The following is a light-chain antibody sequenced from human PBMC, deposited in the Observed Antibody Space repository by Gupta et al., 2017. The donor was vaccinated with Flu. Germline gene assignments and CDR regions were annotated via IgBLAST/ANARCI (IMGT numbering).Light chain of an antibody. CDR3: QQTYRTRT. Sequence: DIQMTQSPSSLSASVGDRVTITCRASQSLSNYLNWYQQKPGEVPKLLIYAASSLHSGVPSRFSGYGSGTDYTLTITNLQPEDFATYYCQQTYRTRTFGQGTKVEIK. V-gene: IGKV1-39*01. CDR1: QSLSNY. J-gene: IGKJ1*01. CDR2: AAS.